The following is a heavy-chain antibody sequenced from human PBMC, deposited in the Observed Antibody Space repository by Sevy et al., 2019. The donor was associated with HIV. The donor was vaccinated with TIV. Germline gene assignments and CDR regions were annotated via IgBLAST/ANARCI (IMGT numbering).Heavy chain of an antibody. CDR3: VREYSSSNRRAFDM. CDR2: ISYSSSST. V-gene: IGHV3-48*02. D-gene: IGHD6-6*01. CDR1: GFTFDSYK. Sequence: GGSLRLSCAASGFTFDSYKMNWVRQAPGKGLEWVSYISYSSSSTHYADAVKGRFTISRDNAKNSLSLQMNSLRDEDTAIYYCVREYSSSNRRAFDMWGQGTMVTVSS. J-gene: IGHJ3*02.